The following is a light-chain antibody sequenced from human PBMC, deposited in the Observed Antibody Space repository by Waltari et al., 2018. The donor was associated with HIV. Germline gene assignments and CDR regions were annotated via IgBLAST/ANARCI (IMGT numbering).Light chain of an antibody. V-gene: IGKV3-11*01. Sequence: EIVLTQSPATLSLSPGERATLSCRASQSVSSNYLAWYQHKPGQAPRLLIYDAFNRATGIPARFSGSGSGTDFTLTISNLEPEDSALYYCQQRSSWPRGTFGQGTKLEIK. CDR2: DAF. CDR1: QSVSSNY. CDR3: QQRSSWPRGT. J-gene: IGKJ2*02.